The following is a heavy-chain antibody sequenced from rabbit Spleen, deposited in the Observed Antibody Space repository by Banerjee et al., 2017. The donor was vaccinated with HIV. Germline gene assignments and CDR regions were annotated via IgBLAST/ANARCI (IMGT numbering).Heavy chain of an antibody. Sequence: QSLEESGGDLVKPGASLTLTCTASGIDFSSYYDMCWVRQAPGKGLEWIGCINTGSGSAYYASWAKGRFTISRTSSTTVTLQMTSLTAADTATYFCARDTSSSFSSYGMDLWGPGTLVTVS. J-gene: IGHJ6*01. CDR2: INTGSGSA. V-gene: IGHV1S40*01. CDR1: GIDFSSYYD. D-gene: IGHD1-1*01. CDR3: ARDTSSSFSSYGMDL.